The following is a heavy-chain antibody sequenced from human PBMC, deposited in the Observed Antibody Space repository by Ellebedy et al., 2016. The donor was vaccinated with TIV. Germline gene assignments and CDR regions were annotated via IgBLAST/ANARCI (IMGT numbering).Heavy chain of an antibody. J-gene: IGHJ3*02. CDR1: GYTFTGYY. CDR3: ARKKGIGDYYDS. CDR2: INPNSGGT. V-gene: IGHV1-2*02. Sequence: ASVKVSXXASGYTFTGYYMHWVRQAPGQGLEWMGWINPNSGGTNYAQKFQGRVTMTRDTSISTAYMELSRLRSDDTAVYYCARKKGIGDYYDSWGQGTMVTVSS. D-gene: IGHD3-10*01.